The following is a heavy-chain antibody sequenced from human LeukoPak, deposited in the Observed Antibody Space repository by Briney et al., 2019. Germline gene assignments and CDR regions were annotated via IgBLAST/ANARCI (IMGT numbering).Heavy chain of an antibody. V-gene: IGHV4-39*07. CDR2: IYYSGST. CDR3: ARAPEYGLYYFDY. D-gene: IGHD1-14*01. Sequence: SETLSLTCSVSGGSISTSNYYWGWIRQPPGKGLEWIGNIYYSGSTYYNPSLKSRVSISVDTSKNQFSLKLTSVTAADTAVYYCARAPEYGLYYFDYWGQGTLVTVSS. CDR1: GGSISTSNYY. J-gene: IGHJ4*02.